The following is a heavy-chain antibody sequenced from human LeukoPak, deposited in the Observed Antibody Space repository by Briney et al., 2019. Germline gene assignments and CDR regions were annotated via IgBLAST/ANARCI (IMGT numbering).Heavy chain of an antibody. J-gene: IGHJ3*02. V-gene: IGHV1-69*05. Sequence: SVKVSCKASGGTFSSYAISWVRQAPGQGLEWMGGIIPIFGTANYAQKFQGRVTIATDESTSTAYMELSSLRSEDTAVYYCALSGGYCTNGVCPTDAFDIWGQGTMVTVSS. D-gene: IGHD2-8*01. CDR3: ALSGGYCTNGVCPTDAFDI. CDR2: IIPIFGTA. CDR1: GGTFSSYA.